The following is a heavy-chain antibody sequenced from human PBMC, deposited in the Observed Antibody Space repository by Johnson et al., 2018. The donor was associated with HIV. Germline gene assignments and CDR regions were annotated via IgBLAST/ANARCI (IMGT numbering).Heavy chain of an antibody. V-gene: IGHV3-7*05. CDR1: GFTFSDYW. D-gene: IGHD1-26*01. CDR3: AKESKWESRTPHAFDI. CDR2: IKYDGSDK. J-gene: IGHJ3*02. Sequence: VQLVESGGGVVQPGRSLRLSCGASGFTFSDYWMSWVRQAPGKWLEWVASIKYDGSDKYYVDAVKGRLIISRDNVNNSVYLQMNSLRGEDTAVYYCAKESKWESRTPHAFDIWGQGTMVTVSS.